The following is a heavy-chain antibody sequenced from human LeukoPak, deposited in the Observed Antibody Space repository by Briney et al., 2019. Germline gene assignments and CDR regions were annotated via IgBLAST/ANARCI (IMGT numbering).Heavy chain of an antibody. V-gene: IGHV3-23*01. D-gene: IGHD6-13*01. J-gene: IGHJ5*02. CDR2: ISGSGGST. CDR1: GFTFSSYA. Sequence: PGGSLRLSCAASGFTFSSYAMSWVRQAPGKGLEWVSAISGSGGSTYYADSVKGRFTISRDNSKNTLYLQMNSLRVEDTAVYYCAKGHRLAAAGTMSFDPWGQGTLVTVSS. CDR3: AKGHRLAAAGTMSFDP.